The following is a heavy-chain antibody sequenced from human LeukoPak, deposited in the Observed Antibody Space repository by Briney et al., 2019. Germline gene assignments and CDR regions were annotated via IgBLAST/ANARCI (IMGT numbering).Heavy chain of an antibody. V-gene: IGHV3-23*01. J-gene: IGHJ4*02. CDR3: ASPYYYDSSGSTLWDY. CDR1: GFTFSSYA. Sequence: GGSLRLSCAASGFTFSSYAMSWVRQAPGKGLEWVSAISGSGGSTYYADSVKGRFTISRDNSKNTLYLQINSLRAEDTAVYYCASPYYYDSSGSTLWDYWGQGTLVTVSS. D-gene: IGHD3-22*01. CDR2: ISGSGGST.